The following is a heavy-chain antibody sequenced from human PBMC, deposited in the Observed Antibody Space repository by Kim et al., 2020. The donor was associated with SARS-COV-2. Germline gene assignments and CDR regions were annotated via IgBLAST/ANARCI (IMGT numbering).Heavy chain of an antibody. Sequence: GGSLRLSCAASGFAFSPYWMHWVRQVPGQGLMWVSQIDTDGSITTYAEAVLGRFSISRDNAKNTLYLQMNSLRVEDTAIYYCIRYNIQPGDLWGQGVMVTVSS. V-gene: IGHV3-74*01. CDR3: IRYNIQPGDL. CDR1: GFAFSPYW. CDR2: IDTDGSIT. D-gene: IGHD3-16*01. J-gene: IGHJ4*02.